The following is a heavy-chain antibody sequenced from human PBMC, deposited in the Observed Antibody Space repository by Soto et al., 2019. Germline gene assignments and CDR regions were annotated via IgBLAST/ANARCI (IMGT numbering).Heavy chain of an antibody. CDR1: GGSISSSSYY. V-gene: IGHV4-39*01. CDR2: IYYSGST. D-gene: IGHD1-26*01. J-gene: IGHJ6*03. Sequence: SETLSLTCTVSGGSISSSSYYWGWIRQPPGKGLEWIGSIYYSGSTYYNPSLKSRVTISVDTSKNQFSLKLSSVTAADTAVYYCARIGNYYYYMDVWGKGTTVTVSS. CDR3: ARIGNYYYYMDV.